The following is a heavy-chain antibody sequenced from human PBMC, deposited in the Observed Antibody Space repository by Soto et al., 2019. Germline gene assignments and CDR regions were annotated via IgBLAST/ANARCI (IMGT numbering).Heavy chain of an antibody. J-gene: IGHJ4*02. CDR1: GFSVSGNY. V-gene: IGHV3-53*01. D-gene: IGHD3-10*01. Sequence: GGSLRLSCAVSGFSVSGNYMSWVRQAPGKGLDWVSVIYRGGSVYYADSVKGRFTISRDESQDTLYLQMNSLRADDTAVYYCARSMMVRGVLFDLWGQGTLVTV. CDR3: ARSMMVRGVLFDL. CDR2: IYRGGSV.